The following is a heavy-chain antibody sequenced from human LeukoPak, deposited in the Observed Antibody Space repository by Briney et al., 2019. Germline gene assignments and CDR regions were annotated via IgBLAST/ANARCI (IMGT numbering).Heavy chain of an antibody. V-gene: IGHV4-39*07. CDR3: ARDTRNSSGLDY. D-gene: IGHD6-19*01. CDR2: IYYSGST. Sequence: SETLSLTCTVSGGSISSSSYYWGWIRQPPGKGLEWIGSIYYSGSTYYNPSLKSRVTISVDTSKNQFSLKLSSVTAADTAVYYCARDTRNSSGLDYWGQGTLVTVSS. J-gene: IGHJ4*02. CDR1: GGSISSSSYY.